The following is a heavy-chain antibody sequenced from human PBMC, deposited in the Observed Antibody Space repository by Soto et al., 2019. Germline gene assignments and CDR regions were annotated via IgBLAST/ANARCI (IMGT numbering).Heavy chain of an antibody. Sequence: ASVKVSCKASGYTLTSYGISWVRQAPGQGLEWMGWISAYNGNTNYAQKLQGRVTMTTDTSTSTAYMELRSLRSDDTAVYYCGRDSAYMTMVRGVINWFDPWGQGTLVTVSS. V-gene: IGHV1-18*01. CDR3: GRDSAYMTMVRGVINWFDP. CDR2: ISAYNGNT. J-gene: IGHJ5*02. CDR1: GYTLTSYG. D-gene: IGHD3-10*01.